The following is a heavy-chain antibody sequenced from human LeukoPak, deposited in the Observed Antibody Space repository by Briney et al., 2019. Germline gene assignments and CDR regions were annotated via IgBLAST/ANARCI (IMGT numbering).Heavy chain of an antibody. J-gene: IGHJ6*03. D-gene: IGHD6-19*01. CDR2: IYHSGRT. CDR3: ARDETYSSDWQSNHYYYYMDV. V-gene: IGHV4-38-2*02. CDR1: GYSINSGYF. Sequence: SETLSLTCTVSGYSINSGYFWGWIRQPPLKGLEWIGSIYHSGRTYYNPSLKSRVTISVDTSKNQFSLKLSSVTAADTAVYYCARDETYSSDWQSNHYYYYMDVWGKGTTVTVSS.